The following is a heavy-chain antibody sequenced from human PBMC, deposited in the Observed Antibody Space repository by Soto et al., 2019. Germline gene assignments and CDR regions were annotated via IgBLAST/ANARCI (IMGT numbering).Heavy chain of an antibody. J-gene: IGHJ6*02. CDR2: MSYDGSNT. D-gene: IGHD3-3*01. CDR3: AKVREGVRFLEWLSKAYYYYGMDV. Sequence: GGSLRLSCAASGFTFSSYVMHWVRQAPGKGLECVAVMSYDGSNTYYVDSVKGRFTISRDNSKNTLYLQMNSLRAEDTAVYYCAKVREGVRFLEWLSKAYYYYGMDVWGQGTTVTVSS. CDR1: GFTFSSYV. V-gene: IGHV3-30*18.